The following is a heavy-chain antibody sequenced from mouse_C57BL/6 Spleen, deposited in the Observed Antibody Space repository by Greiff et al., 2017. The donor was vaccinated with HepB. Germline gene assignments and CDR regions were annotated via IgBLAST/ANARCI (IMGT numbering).Heavy chain of an antibody. J-gene: IGHJ1*03. D-gene: IGHD1-1*01. Sequence: EVQLVESGAGLVKPGGSLKLSCAASGFTFSSYAMSWVRQTPEKRLEWVAYISSGGDYIYYADTVKGRFTISRDNARNTLYLQMSSLKSEDTAMYYCTRDSDGSSYWYFDVWGTGTTVTVSS. V-gene: IGHV5-9-1*02. CDR3: TRDSDGSSYWYFDV. CDR2: ISSGGDYI. CDR1: GFTFSSYA.